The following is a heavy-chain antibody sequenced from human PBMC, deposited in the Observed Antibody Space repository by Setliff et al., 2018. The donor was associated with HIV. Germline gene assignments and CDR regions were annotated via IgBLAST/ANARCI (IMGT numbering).Heavy chain of an antibody. V-gene: IGHV4-34*01. CDR3: ARDATSEGYMDV. J-gene: IGHJ6*03. CDR2: IYHSGST. CDR1: GGSFSGYY. Sequence: SETLSLTCAVYGGSFSGYYWSWIRQPPGKGLEWIGEIYHSGSTSYNPPLKSRVTISIDTSENQFSLKLTSVTAADTAMYFCARDATSEGYMDVWGKGTTVTVSS.